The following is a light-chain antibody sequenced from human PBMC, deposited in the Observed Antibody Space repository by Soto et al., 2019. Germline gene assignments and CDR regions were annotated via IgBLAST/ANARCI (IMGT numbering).Light chain of an antibody. J-gene: IGKJ4*01. Sequence: EIVLTQSPATLSLSPGEGATLSCRASQSVSSSLAWFQQKPGQAPRLLIYDASNRATGIPARFSGSQSGADFTLTISSLEPEDFAVYYCQQRNSWPLTFGGGTKVEIK. CDR1: QSVSSS. CDR3: QQRNSWPLT. CDR2: DAS. V-gene: IGKV3-11*01.